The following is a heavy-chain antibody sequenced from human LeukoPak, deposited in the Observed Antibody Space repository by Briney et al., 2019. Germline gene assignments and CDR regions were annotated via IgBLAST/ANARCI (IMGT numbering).Heavy chain of an antibody. J-gene: IGHJ2*01. CDR1: GGSISGYI. V-gene: IGHV4-59*01. Sequence: SETLSLTCTVSGGSISGYIWSWIRQPPGKGLEWIGYIFFSGTTNYNPSLKSRVTISVDTSKNQFSLKLSSVTAADTAVYYCARARRDGYNPNWYFDLWGRGTLVTVSS. D-gene: IGHD5-12*01. CDR2: IFFSGTT. CDR3: ARARRDGYNPNWYFDL.